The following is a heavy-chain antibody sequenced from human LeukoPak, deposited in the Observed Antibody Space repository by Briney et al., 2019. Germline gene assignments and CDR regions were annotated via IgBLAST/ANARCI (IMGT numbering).Heavy chain of an antibody. V-gene: IGHV3-74*01. CDR3: VRLGYDTSAYSRLDY. CDR1: GFTFSSYW. D-gene: IGHD3-22*01. CDR2: INSDGSST. Sequence: PGGSLRLSCAASGFTFSSYWMHWLRQAPGKGLVWVSRINSDGSSTSYADSVKGRFTISRDNAKNTLSLQMNSLRAEDTAVYYCVRLGYDTSAYSRLDYWGQGTLVTVSS. J-gene: IGHJ4*02.